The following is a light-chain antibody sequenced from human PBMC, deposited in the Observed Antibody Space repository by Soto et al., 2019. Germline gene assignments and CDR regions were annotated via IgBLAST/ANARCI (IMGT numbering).Light chain of an antibody. CDR2: KAS. Sequence: DIQMTQSPSTLSASVGDRVTITCRASQSFNNWLAWYQQKPGKAPKLLISKASNLESGVPSRFSGRGSGTEFTLTISSLQPDDFGTYYCQQYNSGTFGQGTKVEIK. J-gene: IGKJ1*01. CDR3: QQYNSGT. V-gene: IGKV1-5*03. CDR1: QSFNNW.